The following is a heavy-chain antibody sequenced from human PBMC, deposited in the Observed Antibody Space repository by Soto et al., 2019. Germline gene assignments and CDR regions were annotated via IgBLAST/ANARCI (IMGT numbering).Heavy chain of an antibody. V-gene: IGHV3-23*01. CDR2: LSGSGGST. Sequence: EVQLLESGGGLVQPGGSLRLSCAASGFTFSSYAMSWVRQAPGKGLEWVSTLSGSGGSTYSADAVNGRFTISRDNSKNTLYLQMNSLRAEATAVYYCAKDSAAYSSAYDFDSWGQGTLVTVSS. CDR1: GFTFSSYA. D-gene: IGHD6-6*01. CDR3: AKDSAAYSSAYDFDS. J-gene: IGHJ4*02.